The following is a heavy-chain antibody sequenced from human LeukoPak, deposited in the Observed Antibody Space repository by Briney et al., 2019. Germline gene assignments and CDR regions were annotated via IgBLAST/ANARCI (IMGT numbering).Heavy chain of an antibody. CDR2: IYYSGST. J-gene: IGHJ4*02. CDR1: GGSISSYY. CDR3: ARGRIAVAGTVDY. D-gene: IGHD6-19*01. Sequence: SETLSLTCTVSGGSISSYYWSWIRQPPGKGLEWIGYIYYSGSTNYNPSLKSRVTISVDTSKNQFSLKLSSVTAADTAVYYCARGRIAVAGTVDYWGQGTLVTVSS. V-gene: IGHV4-59*08.